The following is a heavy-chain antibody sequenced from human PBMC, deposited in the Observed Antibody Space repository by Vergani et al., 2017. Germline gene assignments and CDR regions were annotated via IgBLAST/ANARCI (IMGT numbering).Heavy chain of an antibody. V-gene: IGHV1-18*01. J-gene: IGHJ5*02. CDR1: GGTFSSYA. Sequence: QVQLVQSGAEVKKPGSSVKVSCKASGGTFSSYAISWVRQAPGQGLEWMGWISAYNGNTNYAQKLQGRVTMTTDTSTSTAYMELRSMRYDDTAGYYCERLSLLKRNIVVVQAARHWFDPWGQGSLVTVSS. D-gene: IGHD2-2*01. CDR2: ISAYNGNT. CDR3: ERLSLLKRNIVVVQAARHWFDP.